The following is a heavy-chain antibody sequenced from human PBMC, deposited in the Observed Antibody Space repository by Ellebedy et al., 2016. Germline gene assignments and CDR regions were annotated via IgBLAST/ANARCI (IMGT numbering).Heavy chain of an antibody. J-gene: IGHJ5*02. CDR2: ISGSGGST. CDR1: GFTFSSYA. V-gene: IGHV3-23*01. CDR3: AKDRLYITPYYDFWSGYWDNWFDP. D-gene: IGHD3-3*01. Sequence: GGSLRLSCAASGFTFSSYAMSWVRQAPGKGLEWVSAISGSGGSTYYADSVKGRFTISRDNSKNTLYLQMNSLRAEDTAVYYCAKDRLYITPYYDFWSGYWDNWFDPWGQGTLVTVSS.